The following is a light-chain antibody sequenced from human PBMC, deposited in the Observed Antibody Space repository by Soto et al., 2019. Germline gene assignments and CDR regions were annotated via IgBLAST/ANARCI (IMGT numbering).Light chain of an antibody. CDR1: QSVTSK. Sequence: ESERTPSPDTLTVPPGARATITCRASQSVTSKLAWYQQKADPAPRLLIYGASTRATGIPARFIGSGCGRDFTLISSSRLSAEVVVCYYQRYNNWCPWTFGQGTKVDIK. CDR2: GAS. J-gene: IGKJ1*01. CDR3: QRYNNWCPWT. V-gene: IGKV3-15*01.